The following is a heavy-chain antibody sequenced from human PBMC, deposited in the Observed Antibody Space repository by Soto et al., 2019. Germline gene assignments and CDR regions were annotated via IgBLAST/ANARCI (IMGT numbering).Heavy chain of an antibody. CDR1: GYTFTNND. CDR2: MNPGSGYT. D-gene: IGHD5-18*01. CDR3: ARMESFGSLNWFDP. V-gene: IGHV1-8*02. J-gene: IGHJ5*02. Sequence: ASVKVSCKASGYTFTNNDVSWVLQATGQGLEWMGWMNPGSGYTGYAQKFQGRVTMTRDISIATAYMELNSLTSEDTAIYYCARMESFGSLNWFDPWGQGTLVTVSS.